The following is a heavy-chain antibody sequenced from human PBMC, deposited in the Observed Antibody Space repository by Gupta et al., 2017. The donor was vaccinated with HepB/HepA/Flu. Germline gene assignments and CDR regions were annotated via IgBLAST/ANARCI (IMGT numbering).Heavy chain of an antibody. Sequence: QVQLQQWGAGLLKPSETLSLTCAVYGGSFSGSYWSWIRQPPGKGLEWIGEINHSGSTNYNPSLKSRVTISVDTSKNQFSLKLSSVTAADTAVYYCARVSKMAPITIFGVVIMGAGWFDPWGQGTLVTVSS. CDR2: INHSGST. D-gene: IGHD3-3*01. J-gene: IGHJ5*02. CDR1: GGSFSGSY. V-gene: IGHV4-34*01. CDR3: ARVSKMAPITIFGVVIMGAGWFDP.